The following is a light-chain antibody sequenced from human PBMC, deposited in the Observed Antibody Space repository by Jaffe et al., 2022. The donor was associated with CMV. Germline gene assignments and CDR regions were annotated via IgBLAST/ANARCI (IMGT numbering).Light chain of an antibody. J-gene: IGKJ1*01. CDR1: QSVSSTY. V-gene: IGKV3-20*01. CDR2: GAS. CDR3: QQYGSPSWA. Sequence: EIVLTQSPGTLSLSPGQRATLSCRASQSVSSTYLAWYQQKPGQAPRLLIYGASTRATGIPDRFSGSGSGTDFTLTISRLEPEDFAVYYCQQYGSPSWAFGQGTKVEI.